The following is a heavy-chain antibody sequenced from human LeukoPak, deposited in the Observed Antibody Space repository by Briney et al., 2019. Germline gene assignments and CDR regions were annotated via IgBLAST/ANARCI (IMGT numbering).Heavy chain of an antibody. D-gene: IGHD6-19*01. V-gene: IGHV4-59*01. CDR3: ARGGIAVAGSYYYGMDV. CDR2: IYYSGST. J-gene: IGHJ6*02. CDR1: GGSISSYY. Sequence: SETLSPTCTVSGGSISSYYWSWIRQPPGKGLEWIGYIYYSGSTNYNPSLKSRVTISVDTSKNQFSLKLSSVTAADTAVYYCARGGIAVAGSYYYGMDVWGQGTTVTVSS.